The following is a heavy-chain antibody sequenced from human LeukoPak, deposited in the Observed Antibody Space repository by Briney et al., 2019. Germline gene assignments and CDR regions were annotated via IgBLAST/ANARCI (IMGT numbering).Heavy chain of an antibody. Sequence: GGSLRLSCAASGFIFSNYWMTWVRQAPGKGLEWVANIKQDGSEKYYVDSVKGRFTISRDNAKNSLYLQMNSLRAEDTAVYYCARAKRIPTGAFDIWGQGTMVTVSS. V-gene: IGHV3-7*01. CDR1: GFIFSNYW. J-gene: IGHJ3*02. CDR2: IKQDGSEK. D-gene: IGHD2-15*01. CDR3: ARAKRIPTGAFDI.